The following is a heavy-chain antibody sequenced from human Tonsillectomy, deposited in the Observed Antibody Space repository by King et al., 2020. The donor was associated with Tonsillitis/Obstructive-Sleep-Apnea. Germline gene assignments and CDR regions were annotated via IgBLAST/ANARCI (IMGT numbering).Heavy chain of an antibody. V-gene: IGHV4-34*01. CDR1: GGSFSGFD. D-gene: IGHD2-15*01. CDR3: AGVVVAADAFDI. Sequence: VQLQQGGAGLLKPSENLSLTCAVYGGSFSGFDWSGNRQLTVKWREWCGENNHSGSTNYNPSLKSRVTISVDTSKNQFSLKLSSVTAADTAVYYCAGVVVAADAFDIWGQGTMVTVSS. J-gene: IGHJ3*02. CDR2: NNHSGST.